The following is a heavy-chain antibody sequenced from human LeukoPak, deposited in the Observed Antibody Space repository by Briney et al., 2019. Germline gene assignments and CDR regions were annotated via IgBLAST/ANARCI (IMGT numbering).Heavy chain of an antibody. J-gene: IGHJ5*02. CDR2: IYTSGST. CDR1: GYSISSGYY. Sequence: SETLSLTCTVSGYSISSGYYWSWIRQPAGKGLEWIGRIYTSGSTNYNPSLKSRLTMSVDTSKNHFSLKLSSVTAADTAVYYCARGDPFRAGWFDPWGQGTLVTVSS. V-gene: IGHV4-4*07. D-gene: IGHD6-13*01. CDR3: ARGDPFRAGWFDP.